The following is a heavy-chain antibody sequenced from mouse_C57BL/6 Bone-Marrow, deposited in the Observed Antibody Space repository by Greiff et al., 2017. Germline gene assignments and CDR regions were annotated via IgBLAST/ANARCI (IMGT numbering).Heavy chain of an antibody. Sequence: EVKLVESEGGLVQPGSSMTLSCTASGFTFSDYYMAWVRQVPEKGLEWVANINYDGSSTYYLDSLKSRFIISRDNAKNILYLQMSSLKSEDTATYYCARDKYYYAMDYWGQGTSVTVSS. V-gene: IGHV5-16*01. CDR1: GFTFSDYY. CDR2: INYDGSST. J-gene: IGHJ4*01. CDR3: ARDKYYYAMDY.